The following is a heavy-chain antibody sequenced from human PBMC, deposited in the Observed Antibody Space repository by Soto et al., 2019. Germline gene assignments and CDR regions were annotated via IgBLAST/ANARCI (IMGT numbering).Heavy chain of an antibody. CDR1: GHTFTGHH. V-gene: IGHV1-2*02. J-gene: IGHJ4*02. D-gene: IGHD2-21*02. CDR2: IDLDIGDT. Sequence: QVQMVQSGAEVKKPGASVKVSCKASGHTFTGHHMHWVRQAPGQGLEWMGLIDLDIGDTKYAQKFRGRVTSTSDTSITAGEMELRGLRSDDTAVYYCGLEPTGTAGFDYWGQGTLVTVSS. CDR3: GLEPTGTAGFDY.